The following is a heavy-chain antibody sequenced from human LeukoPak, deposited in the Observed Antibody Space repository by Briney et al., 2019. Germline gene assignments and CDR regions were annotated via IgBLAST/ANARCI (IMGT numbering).Heavy chain of an antibody. J-gene: IGHJ3*02. CDR2: INPDGSQG. D-gene: IGHD2-21*01. V-gene: IGHV3-7*01. Sequence: GGSLRLSCEASGFTFSNSYMSWVRQAPGKGLAWVAIINPDGSQGSYVDSVKGRFAISRDNALNSLFLQMNSLSAEDTAVYYCARDPAYGALDIWGQGTTVTVSS. CDR1: GFTFSNSY. CDR3: ARDPAYGALDI.